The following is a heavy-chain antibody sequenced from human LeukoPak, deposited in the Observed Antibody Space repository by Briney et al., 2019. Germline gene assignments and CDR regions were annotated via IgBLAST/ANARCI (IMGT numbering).Heavy chain of an antibody. CDR3: ARGRDYYDSSGKGYNWFDP. CDR1: GYTFTGYY. Sequence: ASVKVSCKASGYTFTGYYMHWVRQAPGQGLEWMGWTNPNSGGTNYAQKFQGRVTMTRDTSISTAYMELSRLRSDDTAVYYCARGRDYYDSSGKGYNWFDPWGQGTLVTVSS. CDR2: TNPNSGGT. V-gene: IGHV1-2*02. J-gene: IGHJ5*02. D-gene: IGHD3-22*01.